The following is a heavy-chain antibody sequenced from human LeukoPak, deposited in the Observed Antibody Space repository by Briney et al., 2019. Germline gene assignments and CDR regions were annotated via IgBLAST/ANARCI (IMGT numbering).Heavy chain of an antibody. D-gene: IGHD6-13*01. J-gene: IGHJ4*02. CDR1: GGSISSYY. CDR2: IYYSGST. Sequence: SETLSLTCTVSGGSISSYYWSWIRQPPGEGLEWIGYIYYSGSTNYNPSLKSRVTISVDTSKNQFSLKLSSVTAADTAVYYCARGIAAAGKDYWGQGTLATVSS. V-gene: IGHV4-59*01. CDR3: ARGIAAAGKDY.